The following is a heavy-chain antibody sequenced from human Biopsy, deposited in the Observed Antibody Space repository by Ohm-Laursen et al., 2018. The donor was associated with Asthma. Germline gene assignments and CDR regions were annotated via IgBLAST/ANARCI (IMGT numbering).Heavy chain of an antibody. D-gene: IGHD3-9*01. CDR1: GYTFSSYQ. J-gene: IGHJ3*01. V-gene: IGHV1-46*01. CDR3: ARTYYDFLTGQVKDVFGV. CDR2: IKHISE. Sequence: SVKVSCKASGYTFSSYQMHWVRQAPGQGLEWLGMIKHISEYAQKFQGRVTMTRDTSTSTVYMELRSLRSEDTATYYCARTYYDFLTGQVKDVFGVWGQGTMVTVSS.